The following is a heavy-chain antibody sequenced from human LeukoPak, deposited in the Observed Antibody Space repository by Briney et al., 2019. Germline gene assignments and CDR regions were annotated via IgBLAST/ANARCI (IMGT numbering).Heavy chain of an antibody. CDR3: ARDTLEYSNSPDALDI. Sequence: GGSLRLSCAASGFTFSAYEMNWVRQAPGKGLEWVSYIGSSGSTVYYADSVKGRFTISRDNAKNSLYMQMESLRDEDTAIYYCARDTLEYSNSPDALDIWGQGTMVTVSP. V-gene: IGHV3-48*03. CDR1: GFTFSAYE. D-gene: IGHD4-23*01. CDR2: IGSSGSTV. J-gene: IGHJ3*02.